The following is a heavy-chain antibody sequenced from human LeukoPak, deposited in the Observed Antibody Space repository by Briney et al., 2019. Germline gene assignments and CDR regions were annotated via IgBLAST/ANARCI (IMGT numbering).Heavy chain of an antibody. CDR2: ISSSSSTI. Sequence: PGGSLRLSCAASGFTFSSYSMNWVRQAPGKGLEWVSYISSSSSTIYYADSVKGRFTISRDNSKNTLYLQMNSLRAEDTAVYYCAKDPERWPYGDYVGYWGQGTLVTVSS. CDR3: AKDPERWPYGDYVGY. D-gene: IGHD4-17*01. CDR1: GFTFSSYS. J-gene: IGHJ4*02. V-gene: IGHV3-48*01.